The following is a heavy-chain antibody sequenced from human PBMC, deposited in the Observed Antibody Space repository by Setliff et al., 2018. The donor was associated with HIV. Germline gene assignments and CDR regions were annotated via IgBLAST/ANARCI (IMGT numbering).Heavy chain of an antibody. CDR2: ISSSSSTI. Sequence: HPGGSLRLSCAASGFTFSNYAMSWVRQAPGKGLEWVSYISSSSSTIYYADSVKGRFTISRGNSKNTLYLQMNSLRAEDTAVYYCAKARDYYDSSGSSPDYWGRGTLVTVSS. D-gene: IGHD3-22*01. V-gene: IGHV3-48*01. CDR1: GFTFSNYA. J-gene: IGHJ4*02. CDR3: AKARDYYDSSGSSPDY.